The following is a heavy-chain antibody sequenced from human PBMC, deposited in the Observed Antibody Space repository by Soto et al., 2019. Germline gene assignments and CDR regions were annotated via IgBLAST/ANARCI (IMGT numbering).Heavy chain of an antibody. D-gene: IGHD1-26*01. J-gene: IGHJ4*02. CDR2: ISSNGGST. CDR1: GFTFSSYA. V-gene: IGHV3-64*02. CDR3: RVGVAD. Sequence: GGSLRLSCAASGFTFSSYAMHWVRQAPGKGLEYVSAISSNGGSTYYADSVKGRFTISRDTSRNTLYLQMNSLRVEDTAVYYCRVGVADWGQGTRVTVSS.